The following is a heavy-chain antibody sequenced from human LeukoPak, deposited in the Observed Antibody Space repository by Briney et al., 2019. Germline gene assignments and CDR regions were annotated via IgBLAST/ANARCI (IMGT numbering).Heavy chain of an antibody. CDR2: IFYSGST. CDR3: ARDQNRAFDI. Sequence: PSEALSLTCTVSGGSIRSCYWSWIRQPPGKGLEWIGYIFYSGSTNYNPSLKSRVTISVDTSKNQFSLKLSSVTAADTAVYYCARDQNRAFDIWGQGTMVTVSS. V-gene: IGHV4-59*01. J-gene: IGHJ3*02. CDR1: GGSIRSCY.